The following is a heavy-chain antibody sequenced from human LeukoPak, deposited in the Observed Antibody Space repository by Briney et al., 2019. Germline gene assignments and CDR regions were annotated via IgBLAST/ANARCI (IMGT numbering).Heavy chain of an antibody. J-gene: IGHJ4*02. D-gene: IGHD3-3*01. V-gene: IGHV1-69*06. CDR2: IIPIFGTA. Sequence: SVKVSCKASGYTFTSYAMNWVRQAPGQGLEWMGGIIPIFGTANYAQKFQGRVTITADKSTSTAYMELSSLRSEDTAVYYCARDPNFWSGYYTFDYWGQGTLVTVSS. CDR3: ARDPNFWSGYYTFDY. CDR1: GYTFTSYA.